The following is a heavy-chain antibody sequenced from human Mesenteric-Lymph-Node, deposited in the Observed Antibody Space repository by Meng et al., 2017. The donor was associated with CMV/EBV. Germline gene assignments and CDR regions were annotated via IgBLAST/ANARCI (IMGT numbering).Heavy chain of an antibody. V-gene: IGHV4-39*01. CDR2: VYYSGST. Sequence: GSLRLSCTVSGDSISRTTYYWGWIRQSPGKGLEWIGSVYYSGSTFYNPSLKSRVTISVDTSKNQFSLKLTSVTAADTAVYYCARQTEVSIFGVVLVDHWGQGTLVTVSS. J-gene: IGHJ5*02. CDR3: ARQTEVSIFGVVLVDH. CDR1: GDSISRTTYY. D-gene: IGHD3-3*01.